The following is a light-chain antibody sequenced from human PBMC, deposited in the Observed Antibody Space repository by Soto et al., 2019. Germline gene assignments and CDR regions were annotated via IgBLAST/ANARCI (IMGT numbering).Light chain of an antibody. V-gene: IGLV2-8*01. J-gene: IGLJ1*01. Sequence: QSALTQPPSASGSPGQSVTISCTGTSSDVGAYNYLSWYQQHPGKAPKLMIYEVSKRPSGVPDRFSGSKSGNTASLTVSGLQAEDEADYYYSSYAVSNIYVFGTGTKLTV. CDR3: SSYAVSNIYV. CDR1: SSDVGAYNY. CDR2: EVS.